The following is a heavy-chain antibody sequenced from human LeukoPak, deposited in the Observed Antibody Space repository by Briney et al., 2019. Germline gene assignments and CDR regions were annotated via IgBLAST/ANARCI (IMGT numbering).Heavy chain of an antibody. Sequence: PSETLSLTCNVSGDYITTTNYYWAWIRQPPGKGLEWIASVFYSGTTYYNPSLKSRVVISMDTSRKQISLRLSSVTATDTAIYYCARRSRLYKHETTGYHDSWGKGALVTVSS. D-gene: IGHD3-9*01. CDR1: GDYITTTNYY. V-gene: IGHV4-39*01. J-gene: IGHJ4*02. CDR2: VFYSGTT. CDR3: ARRSRLYKHETTGYHDS.